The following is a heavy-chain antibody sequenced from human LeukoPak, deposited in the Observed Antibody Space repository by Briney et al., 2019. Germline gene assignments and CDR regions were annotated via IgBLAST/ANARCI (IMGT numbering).Heavy chain of an antibody. CDR2: ISGSGNAI. J-gene: IGHJ4*02. D-gene: IGHD2-2*01. V-gene: IGHV3-48*01. CDR3: VRDYLYAFDY. Sequence: GGSLRHPCAASGFSFSSYSMNWVRQAPGKGLEWVSYISGSGNAIHYTDSVKGRFTISRDNAKNALYLQMNSLRAEDTAVYFCVRDYLYAFDYWGQGTLVTVSS. CDR1: GFSFSSYS.